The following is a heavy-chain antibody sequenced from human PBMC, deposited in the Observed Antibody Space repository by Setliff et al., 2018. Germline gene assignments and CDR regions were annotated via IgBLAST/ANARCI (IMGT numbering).Heavy chain of an antibody. D-gene: IGHD2-21*01. CDR2: VSFSGSA. V-gene: IGHV4-39*02. J-gene: IGHJ4*02. CDR1: DVSIGDTYYY. Sequence: SETLSLTCTVSDVSIGDTYYYWAWIRQPPGKGLEWVGSVSFSGSAYFSPSLKSRVAISLDTSTNVFSLKLSSLIAADTAVYYCVRDPGLHSGTWSLDSWGQGRLVTVSS. CDR3: VRDPGLHSGTWSLDS.